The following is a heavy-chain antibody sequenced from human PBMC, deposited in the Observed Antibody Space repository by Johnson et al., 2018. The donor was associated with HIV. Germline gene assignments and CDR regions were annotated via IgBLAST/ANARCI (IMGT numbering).Heavy chain of an antibody. CDR3: ARGLWLTPDVFDF. CDR1: GFTFDDYG. CDR2: INWNGGST. V-gene: IGHV3-20*04. Sequence: VQLVESGGGVVQPGRSLRLSCAASGFTFDDYGMSWVRQGPGKGLEWVSGINWNGGSTGYADSVKGRFTISRDNAKNSLYLQTNSLRADDTAVYYCARGLWLTPDVFDFWGQGTMVTVSS. D-gene: IGHD3-16*01. J-gene: IGHJ3*01.